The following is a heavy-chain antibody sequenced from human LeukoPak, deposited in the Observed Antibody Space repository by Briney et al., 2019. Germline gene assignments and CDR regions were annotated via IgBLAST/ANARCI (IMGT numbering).Heavy chain of an antibody. V-gene: IGHV1-69*13. D-gene: IGHD3-16*01. CDR1: GGTFSSYA. J-gene: IGHJ4*01. CDR3: ARDRLSGGVMPDDY. Sequence: SVKVSCKASGGTFSSYAISWVRQAPGQGLEWMGGIIPIFGTANYAQKFQGRVTITADESTSTAYMELSSLRSEDTAVYYCARDRLSGGVMPDDYWGQGTLVTVPS. CDR2: IIPIFGTA.